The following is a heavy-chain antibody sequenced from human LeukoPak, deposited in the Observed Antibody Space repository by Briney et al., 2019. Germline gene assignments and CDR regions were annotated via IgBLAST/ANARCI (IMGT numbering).Heavy chain of an antibody. CDR3: AKDRETTASGTFDY. CDR2: ISDDGRHK. Sequence: GGSLRLSCAASGFTFNNYGIHYVRQAPGKGLEWVVVISDDGRHKNYADSVKGRFTISRDNSNNTLYLQMNSLRVEDTGVYYCAKDRETTASGTFDYWGQGTLVTVSS. D-gene: IGHD6-13*01. V-gene: IGHV3-30*18. J-gene: IGHJ4*02. CDR1: GFTFNNYG.